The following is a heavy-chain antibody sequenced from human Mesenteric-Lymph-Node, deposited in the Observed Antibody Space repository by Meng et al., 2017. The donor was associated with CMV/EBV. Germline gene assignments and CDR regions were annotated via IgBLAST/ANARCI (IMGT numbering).Heavy chain of an antibody. CDR2: INPNSGGT. CDR1: Y. V-gene: IGHV1-2*02. CDR3: ARDPEEDIVVVPAALITRVWFDP. J-gene: IGHJ5*02. D-gene: IGHD2-2*01. Sequence: YMHWVRQAPGQGLEWMGWINPNSGGTNYAQKFQGRVTMTRDTSISTAYMELSRLRSDDTAVYYCARDPEEDIVVVPAALITRVWFDPWGQGTLVTVSS.